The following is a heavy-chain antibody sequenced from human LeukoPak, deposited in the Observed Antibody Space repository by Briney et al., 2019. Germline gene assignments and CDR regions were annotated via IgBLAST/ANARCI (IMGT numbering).Heavy chain of an antibody. V-gene: IGHV3-33*01. Sequence: PGRSLRLSCAASGFTFSSYGMHWVRQAPGKGLEWVAIIWYDGSNKYYADSVKGRFTISRDNSKNTLYLQMNSLRVEDTAVYYCARGDTSGYYLPTDYWDQGTLVTVSS. CDR2: IWYDGSNK. J-gene: IGHJ4*02. CDR3: ARGDTSGYYLPTDY. CDR1: GFTFSSYG. D-gene: IGHD3-22*01.